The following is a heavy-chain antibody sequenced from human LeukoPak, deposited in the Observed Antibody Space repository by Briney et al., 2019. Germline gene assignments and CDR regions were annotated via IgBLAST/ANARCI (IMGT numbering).Heavy chain of an antibody. CDR1: GYTFTSYD. V-gene: IGHV1-8*01. J-gene: IGHJ5*02. Sequence: GASVKVSCKASGYTFTSYDINWVRQATGQGLEWMGWMNPNSGNTGYAQKFQGRVTMTRNTSIGTAYMELSSLRSEDTAVYYCARRGSGSYYDWFDPWGQGTLVTVSS. D-gene: IGHD1-26*01. CDR3: ARRGSGSYYDWFDP. CDR2: MNPNSGNT.